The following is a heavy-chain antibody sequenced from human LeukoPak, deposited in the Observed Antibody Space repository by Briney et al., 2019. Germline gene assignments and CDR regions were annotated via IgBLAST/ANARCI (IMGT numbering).Heavy chain of an antibody. D-gene: IGHD4-11*01. V-gene: IGHV3-48*01. J-gene: IGHJ4*02. CDR1: GFTFSRYP. Sequence: HPGGSLRLSCAASGFTFSRYPMIWVRQAPGKGLECISYINGGGDTIHYADSVKGRFTFSRDNAKNSLYLQMNSLRAEDTAVYYCAKVWGGYSNTDYWGQGTLVTDSS. CDR2: INGGGDTI. CDR3: AKVWGGYSNTDY.